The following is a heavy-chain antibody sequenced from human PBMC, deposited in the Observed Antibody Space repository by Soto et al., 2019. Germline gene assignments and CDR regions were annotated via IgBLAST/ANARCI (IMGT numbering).Heavy chain of an antibody. V-gene: IGHV3-30*03. CDR2: ISHDGSEK. Sequence: GGSLRLSCAASVFTFSSYAVNWVRQAPGKGLQWVAAISHDGSEKYYADSVKGRFVISRDTSKNTLSLLLNSLRGDATAVYYCDRVQVIGGWYPLYYWAQGTLVTVSS. CDR3: DRVQVIGGWYPLYY. CDR1: VFTFSSYA. J-gene: IGHJ4*02. D-gene: IGHD6-19*01.